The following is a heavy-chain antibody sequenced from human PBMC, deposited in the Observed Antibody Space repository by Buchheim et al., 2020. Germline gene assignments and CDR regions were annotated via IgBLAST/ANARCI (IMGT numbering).Heavy chain of an antibody. V-gene: IGHV3-74*01. CDR3: ARESSGSYYYFDY. J-gene: IGHJ4*02. CDR2: IKSDGRTT. CDR1: GFTFSTYR. D-gene: IGHD1-26*01. Sequence: EVQLVESGGGLVQPGGSLRLSCAASGFTFSTYRMHWVRQAPGRGLVWVSRIKSDGRTTDYADSVKGRFTVSRDNAKSTLYLQMNSLRDEDTAVYYCARESSGSYYYFDYWGQGTL.